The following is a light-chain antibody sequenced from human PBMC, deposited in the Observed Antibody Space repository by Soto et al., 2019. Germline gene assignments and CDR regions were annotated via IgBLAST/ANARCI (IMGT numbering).Light chain of an antibody. V-gene: IGKV3-15*01. CDR2: GAY. J-gene: IGKJ4*01. CDR1: QSVSCD. Sequence: DIVRCQFPATVSVSLGGTATFSSMSSQSVSCDLAWYRQEPGQAPRLPIYGAYTRATGIPARLSGSRSGTEFTLNTGSLQSDEFAVYCWQPYNNWYSFGGGPVVEIK. CDR3: QPYNNWYS.